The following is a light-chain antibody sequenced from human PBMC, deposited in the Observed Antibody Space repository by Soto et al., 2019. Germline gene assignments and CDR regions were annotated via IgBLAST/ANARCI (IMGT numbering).Light chain of an antibody. CDR2: SSS. CDR3: VQAYSYPFT. J-gene: IGKJ4*01. V-gene: IGKV1-6*01. CDR1: PPISND. Sequence: IQVTQSPSSLSASVGDRVTITCRASPPISNDVGWFQQKPGKAPKLLIYSSSTVQRGVPSRFSGSESGTDFYLTISSLQPDDFALYFCVQAYSYPFTVGGGTKVE.